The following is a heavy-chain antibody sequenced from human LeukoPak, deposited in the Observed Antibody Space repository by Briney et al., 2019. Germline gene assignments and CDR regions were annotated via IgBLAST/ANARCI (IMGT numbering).Heavy chain of an antibody. CDR3: ARMAASYYYHSMDV. CDR1: GGSIGGYY. D-gene: IGHD5-24*01. CDR2: IYPSGST. V-gene: IGHV4-4*07. Sequence: TETLSLTCTVSGGSIGGYYWSWIRQPAGKGLEWIGRIYPSGSTNCNPSLKSRVTLSIDMSRNHFSLNMISVTAADTAVYFCARMAASYYYHSMDVWGQGTTVTVSS. J-gene: IGHJ6*02.